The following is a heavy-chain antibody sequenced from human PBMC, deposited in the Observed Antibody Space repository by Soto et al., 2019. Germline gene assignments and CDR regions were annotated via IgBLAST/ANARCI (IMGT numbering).Heavy chain of an antibody. CDR3: ARDQYSSSWEPDAFDI. CDR1: GYTFTSYG. CDR2: IGAYNGNT. J-gene: IGHJ3*02. D-gene: IGHD6-13*01. Sequence: ASVKVSCKASGYTFTSYGISWVRQAPGQGLEWMGWIGAYNGNTNYAQKLQGRVTMTTDTSTSTAYMELRSLRSDDTAVYYCARDQYSSSWEPDAFDIWGQGTMVTVSS. V-gene: IGHV1-18*01.